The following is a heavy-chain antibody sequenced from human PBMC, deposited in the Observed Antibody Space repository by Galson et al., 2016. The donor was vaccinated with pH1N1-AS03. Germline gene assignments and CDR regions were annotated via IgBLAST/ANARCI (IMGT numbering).Heavy chain of an antibody. CDR3: ARAGQRHRVGDY. D-gene: IGHD6-25*01. CDR2: IYHNGNS. J-gene: IGHJ4*01. V-gene: IGHV4-4*02. CDR1: GDSISSNHW. Sequence: TLSLTCAVSGDSISSNHWWTWVRQPPGKGLEWIAEIYHNGNSNYNPTPKSRVSISVDKSKNQFSLNLSSVTAADTAVYYCARAGQRHRVGDYWGHGTLVTVSS.